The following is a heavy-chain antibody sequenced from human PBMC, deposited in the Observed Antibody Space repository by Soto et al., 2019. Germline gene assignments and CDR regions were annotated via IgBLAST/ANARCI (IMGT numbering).Heavy chain of an antibody. Sequence: SATQSLPWAVSGGNIISSNWWSWFRKPPGKGLEGIGEIYHSGSTNYNPSLKSRVTISVDKSKNQFSLKLSSVTAADTDVYYRARGYYDILTGYYETYYYYYGMDVWGQGTTVTVSS. CDR2: IYHSGST. V-gene: IGHV4-4*02. J-gene: IGHJ6*02. CDR1: GGNIISSNW. CDR3: ARGYYDILTGYYETYYYYYGMDV. D-gene: IGHD3-9*01.